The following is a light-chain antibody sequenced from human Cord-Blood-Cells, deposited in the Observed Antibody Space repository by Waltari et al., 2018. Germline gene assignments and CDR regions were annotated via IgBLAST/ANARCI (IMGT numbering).Light chain of an antibody. CDR3: QQRSNWLT. Sequence: EIVLTQSPATLSLSPGERATLSCRASQSVSSYLAWYQQKPCQAPRLPIYDASNRATGIPARFSGSGSGTDFTLTISSLEPEDFAVYYCQQRSNWLTFGGGTKVEIK. CDR2: DAS. J-gene: IGKJ4*01. V-gene: IGKV3-11*01. CDR1: QSVSSY.